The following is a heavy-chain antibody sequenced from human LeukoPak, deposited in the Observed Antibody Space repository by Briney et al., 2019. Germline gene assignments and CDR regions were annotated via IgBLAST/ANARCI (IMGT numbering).Heavy chain of an antibody. CDR3: ARDRSTMVRGAHYFDY. J-gene: IGHJ4*02. CDR2: ISSSSSYI. Sequence: PGGSLRLSCVASGFTFSSYSMNWVRQAPGKGLEWVSSISSSSSYIYYAESVKGRFTISRDNANNSLYLQRNSLRAEDTAVYYCARDRSTMVRGAHYFDYWGQGTRVTVS. V-gene: IGHV3-21*01. CDR1: GFTFSSYS. D-gene: IGHD3-10*01.